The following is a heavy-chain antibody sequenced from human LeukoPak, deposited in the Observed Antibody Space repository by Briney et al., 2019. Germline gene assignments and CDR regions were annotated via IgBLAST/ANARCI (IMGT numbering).Heavy chain of an antibody. Sequence: ASVKVSCKASGYTFTSYGISWVRQAPGQGLEWMGWISAYNGNTNYAQKLQGRVTMTTDTSTSTAYMELRSLRSDDTAVYYCARVEQQLVLANWFDPWGQGTLVTVSS. J-gene: IGHJ5*02. CDR3: ARVEQQLVLANWFDP. CDR2: ISAYNGNT. D-gene: IGHD6-13*01. V-gene: IGHV1-18*01. CDR1: GYTFTSYG.